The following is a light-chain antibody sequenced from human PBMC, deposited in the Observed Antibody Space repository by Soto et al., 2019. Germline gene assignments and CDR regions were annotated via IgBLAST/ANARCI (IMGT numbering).Light chain of an antibody. CDR2: GAS. J-gene: IGKJ1*01. CDR3: QQYGSSPTWT. V-gene: IGKV3-20*01. CDR1: QSVSSSY. Sequence: EIVLTQSPGTLSLSPGERATLSCRASQSVSSSYLAWYQQTPGQAPRLLIYGASSMATGIPDRFSGSGSGTDFTLTISRLEPDDFAVYYCQQYGSSPTWTFGQGTKV.